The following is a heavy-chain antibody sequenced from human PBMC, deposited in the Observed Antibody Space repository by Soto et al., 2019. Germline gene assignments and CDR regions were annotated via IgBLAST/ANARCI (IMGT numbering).Heavy chain of an antibody. V-gene: IGHV4-59*08. CDR3: VRQGIGVLHGLVDV. Sequence: SETLSLTCTVSGDSIRSYNLAWIRQPPGKGLEWIGYFRSGGGTSYNPSLKSRVAISADTSMKQFSLRLSSVTAADTAVYYCVRQGIGVLHGLVDVWGQGPTVPVPS. CDR1: GDSIRSYN. CDR2: FRSGGGT. J-gene: IGHJ6*02. D-gene: IGHD3-10*01.